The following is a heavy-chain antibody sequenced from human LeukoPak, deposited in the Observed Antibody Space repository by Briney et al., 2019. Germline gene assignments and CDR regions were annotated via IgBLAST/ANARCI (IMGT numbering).Heavy chain of an antibody. V-gene: IGHV4-34*01. J-gene: IGHJ4*02. D-gene: IGHD3-16*01. CDR3: ARGSPTGIYDYVWGRSCLDY. CDR1: GGSISSYY. CDR2: INHSGST. Sequence: SETLSLTCTVSGGSISSYYWSWIRQPPGKGLEWIGEINHSGSTNYNPSLKSRVTISVDTSKNQFSLKLSSVTAADTAVYYCARGSPTGIYDYVWGRSCLDYWGQGTLVTVSS.